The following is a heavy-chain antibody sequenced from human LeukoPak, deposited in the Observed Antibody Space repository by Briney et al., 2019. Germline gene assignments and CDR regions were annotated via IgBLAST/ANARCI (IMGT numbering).Heavy chain of an antibody. D-gene: IGHD6-19*01. V-gene: IGHV4-4*07. CDR1: GVSFSGYY. J-gene: IGHJ4*02. CDR3: ARDEGSGWHDY. Sequence: SETLSLTCAVYGVSFSGYYWSWIRQPAGKGLEWIGRMHTSGSTNYNPSLKSRVTMSVDTSKNQFSLRLSSVTAADTAVYYCARDEGSGWHDYWGQGTLVTVSS. CDR2: MHTSGST.